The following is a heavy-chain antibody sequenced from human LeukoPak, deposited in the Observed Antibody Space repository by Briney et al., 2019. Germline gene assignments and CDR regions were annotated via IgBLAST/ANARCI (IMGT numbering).Heavy chain of an antibody. CDR1: GYTFTGYY. CDR3: ARDPEDIVATTTFDY. CDR2: INPNSGGT. Sequence: GASVKVSCKASGYTFTGYYMHWVRQAPGQGLEWMGWINPNSGGTNYAQKFQDRVTMTRDTSISTAYMELSRLRSDDTAVYYCARDPEDIVATTTFDYWGQGTLVTVSS. J-gene: IGHJ4*02. V-gene: IGHV1-2*02. D-gene: IGHD5-12*01.